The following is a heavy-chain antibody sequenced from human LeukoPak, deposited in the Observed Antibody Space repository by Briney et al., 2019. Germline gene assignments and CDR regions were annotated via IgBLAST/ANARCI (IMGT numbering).Heavy chain of an antibody. CDR3: ARGKYYGSGSSKRYYYHGMDV. Sequence: PSETLSLTCAVYGGSFSGYYWSWIRQPPGKGLEWIGEINHSGSTNYNPSLKGRVTISVDTSKNQFSLKLSSVTAADTAVYYCARGKYYGSGSSKRYYYHGMDVWGQGTTVTVSS. D-gene: IGHD3-10*01. CDR1: GGSFSGYY. J-gene: IGHJ6*02. V-gene: IGHV4-34*01. CDR2: INHSGST.